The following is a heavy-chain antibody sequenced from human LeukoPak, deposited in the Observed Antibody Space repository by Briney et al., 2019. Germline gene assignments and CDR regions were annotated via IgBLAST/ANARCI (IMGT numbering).Heavy chain of an antibody. CDR1: GFTFSSYS. D-gene: IGHD3-10*01. J-gene: IGHJ4*02. Sequence: PGGSLRLSCAASGFTFSSYSMNWVRQAPGKGLEWVSYISSSSSTMYYADSVKGRFTISRDNAKNSLYLQMNSLRAEDTAVYYCARDLPPEVRGVLFDYWGQGTLVTVSS. CDR2: ISSSSSTM. V-gene: IGHV3-48*01. CDR3: ARDLPPEVRGVLFDY.